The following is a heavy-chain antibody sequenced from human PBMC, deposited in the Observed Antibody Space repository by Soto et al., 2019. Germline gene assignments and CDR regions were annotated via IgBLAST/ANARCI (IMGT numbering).Heavy chain of an antibody. CDR1: EFTFSSYG. CDR3: AKEGVGATRAFDI. CDR2: ISYDGTKK. D-gene: IGHD1-26*01. V-gene: IGHV3-30*18. Sequence: GGSLRLSYEASEFTFSSYGMHWVRQAPGKGLEWVTMISYDGTKKYYADSVKGRFTISRDNSKNTLYLQMNNLRTEDTAVYYCAKEGVGATRAFDIWGPGTMVTVSS. J-gene: IGHJ3*02.